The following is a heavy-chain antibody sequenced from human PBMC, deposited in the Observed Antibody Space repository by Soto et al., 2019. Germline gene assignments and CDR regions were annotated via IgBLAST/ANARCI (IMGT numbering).Heavy chain of an antibody. J-gene: IGHJ3*02. D-gene: IGHD3-10*01. Sequence: QVQLQQWGAGLLKPSETLSLTCAVYGGSFSGYYWSWIRQSPGKGLEWIGEINHSGSTNYNPSLKSRIIISIDTSKSQFSLILTSMTAADTAVYYCARGVGLLWFGKLLTDVFDIWGQGTLVTVSS. V-gene: IGHV4-34*01. CDR3: ARGVGLLWFGKLLTDVFDI. CDR2: INHSGST. CDR1: GGSFSGYY.